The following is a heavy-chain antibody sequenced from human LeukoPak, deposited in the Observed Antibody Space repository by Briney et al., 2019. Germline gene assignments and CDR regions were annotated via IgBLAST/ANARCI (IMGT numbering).Heavy chain of an antibody. Sequence: GGSLRLSCAASGFTVSSNYMSWVRQAPGKGLEWVANIKQDGSEKYYVDSVKGRFTISRDNAKNSLYLQMNSLRAEDTAVYYCAREGLDTAMVYWGQGTLVTVSS. CDR1: GFTVSSNY. J-gene: IGHJ4*02. CDR3: AREGLDTAMVY. CDR2: IKQDGSEK. V-gene: IGHV3-7*01. D-gene: IGHD5-18*01.